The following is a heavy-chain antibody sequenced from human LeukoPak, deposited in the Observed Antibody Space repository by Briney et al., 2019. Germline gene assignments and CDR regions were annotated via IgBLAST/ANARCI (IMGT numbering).Heavy chain of an antibody. CDR2: ISSSSDFI. J-gene: IGHJ4*02. Sequence: GSLSLSCAASGFTFSSYSMDWVRPAPGKGLEWVSSISSSSDFIYYADSVKGRFTISRDNAKNSLYLQMNSLRAEDTAVYFCARVSSITGTDDYWGQGTLVTVSS. CDR3: ARVSSITGTDDY. CDR1: GFTFSSYS. V-gene: IGHV3-21*01. D-gene: IGHD1-20*01.